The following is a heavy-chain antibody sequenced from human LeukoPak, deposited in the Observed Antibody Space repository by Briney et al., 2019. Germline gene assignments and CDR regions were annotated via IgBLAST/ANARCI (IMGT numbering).Heavy chain of an antibody. CDR3: ASSSTMDGTYYYYMDV. CDR1: GYSFTSYW. J-gene: IGHJ6*03. CDR2: IYPGDSDT. D-gene: IGHD1-1*01. V-gene: IGHV5-51*01. Sequence: GESLKISCKGSGYSFTSYWIGWVRQMPGKGLEWMGIIYPGDSDTRYSPSFQGQVTISADKSIITAYLQWSSLKASDTAMYYCASSSTMDGTYYYYMDVWGKGTTVTVSS.